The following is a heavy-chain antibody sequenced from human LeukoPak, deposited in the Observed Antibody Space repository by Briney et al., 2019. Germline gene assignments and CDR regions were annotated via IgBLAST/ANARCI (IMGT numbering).Heavy chain of an antibody. V-gene: IGHV3-48*01. CDR2: ISSDSRNI. D-gene: IGHD2-15*01. Sequence: GGSLRLSCAASGFTFRTYRMHWVRQAPGKGLEWVSYISSDSRNIYYADSVKGRFTISRDNSKNTLYLQMNSLRAEDTAVYYCAKEAGYCSGGSCYGPYWGQGTLVTVSS. CDR1: GFTFRTYR. CDR3: AKEAGYCSGGSCYGPY. J-gene: IGHJ4*02.